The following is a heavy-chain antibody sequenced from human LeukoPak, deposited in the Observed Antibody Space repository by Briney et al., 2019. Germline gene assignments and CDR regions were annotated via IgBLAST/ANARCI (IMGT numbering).Heavy chain of an antibody. CDR2: ISSSGSTI. J-gene: IGHJ4*02. D-gene: IGHD5-24*01. Sequence: PGGSLRLSCAASGFIFSSYEMNWVRQAPGKGLEWVSYISSSGSTIYYADSVKGRFTISRDNAKNSLYLQMNSLRAEDTAVYYCARDRRGYNWYPEDWGQGTLVTVSS. CDR3: ARDRRGYNWYPED. V-gene: IGHV3-48*03. CDR1: GFIFSSYE.